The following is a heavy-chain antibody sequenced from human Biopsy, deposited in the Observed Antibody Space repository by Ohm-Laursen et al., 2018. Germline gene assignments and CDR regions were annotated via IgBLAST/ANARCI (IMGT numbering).Heavy chain of an antibody. V-gene: IGHV4-59*01. J-gene: IGHJ4*02. CDR1: GGSLNFYY. CDR2: MYYSGST. CDR3: VRGRSPATY. D-gene: IGHD3-16*01. Sequence: SETLSLTCTVSGGSLNFYYWSWIRQPPGKGLEWTGYMYYSGSTKYSPSLKNRVTVSFDTSRNQFSLKLTSMTPADTAVYYCVRGRSPATYWGQGALVIVSS.